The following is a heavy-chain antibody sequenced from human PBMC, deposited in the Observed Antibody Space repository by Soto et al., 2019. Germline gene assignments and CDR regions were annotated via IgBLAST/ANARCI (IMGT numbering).Heavy chain of an antibody. CDR1: GGSISSYY. CDR3: ARGPRTTYFDY. V-gene: IGHV4-59*01. J-gene: IGHJ4*02. CDR2: FYYSGST. Sequence: SETLSLTCTVSGGSISSYYWSWIRQPPGKGLEWIGYFYYSGSTNYNPSLKSRVTISVDTSKNQFSLKLSSVTAADTAVYYCARGPRTTYFDYWGQGTLVTVSS.